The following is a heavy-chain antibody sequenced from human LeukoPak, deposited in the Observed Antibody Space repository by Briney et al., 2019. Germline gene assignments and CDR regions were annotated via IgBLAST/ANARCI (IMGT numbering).Heavy chain of an antibody. Sequence: PSETLSLTCAVYGGSFSGYYWSWIGQPPGKGLEWIGEINHSGSTNYNPSLKSRVTISVDTSKNQFSLKLSSVTAADTAVYYCARGRGYSGHLPDSWGQGTLVTVSS. CDR3: ARGRGYSGHLPDS. V-gene: IGHV4-34*01. J-gene: IGHJ4*02. CDR2: INHSGST. D-gene: IGHD5-12*01. CDR1: GGSFSGYY.